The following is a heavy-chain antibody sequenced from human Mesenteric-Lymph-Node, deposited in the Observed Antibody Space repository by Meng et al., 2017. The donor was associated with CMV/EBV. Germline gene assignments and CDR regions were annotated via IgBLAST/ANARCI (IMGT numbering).Heavy chain of an antibody. D-gene: IGHD1-1*01. CDR3: AKDWNDVSYYFDY. CDR1: GFTFSNYA. CDR2: ISGSGGSP. J-gene: IGHJ4*02. V-gene: IGHV3-23*01. Sequence: GESLKISCAASGFTFSNYAMNWVRQAPGKGLEWVSSISGSGGSPYYADYVEGRFTISRDNSKNTLYLQMNSLRAEDTAVYYCAKDWNDVSYYFDYWGQGTLVTVSS.